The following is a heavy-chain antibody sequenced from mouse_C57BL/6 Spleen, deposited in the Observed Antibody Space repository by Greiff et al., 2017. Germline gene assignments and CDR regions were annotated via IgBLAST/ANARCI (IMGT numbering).Heavy chain of an antibody. V-gene: IGHV1-18*01. Sequence: VQLQQSGPELVKPGASVKIPCKASGYTFTDYNMDWVKQSHGKSLEWIGDINPNNGGTIYNQKFKGKATLTVDKSSSTAYMELRSLTSADTAVYYCARSLRLYSKGAMDYWGQGTSVTVSS. CDR2: INPNNGGT. J-gene: IGHJ4*01. D-gene: IGHD3-3*01. CDR3: ARSLRLYSKGAMDY. CDR1: GYTFTDYN.